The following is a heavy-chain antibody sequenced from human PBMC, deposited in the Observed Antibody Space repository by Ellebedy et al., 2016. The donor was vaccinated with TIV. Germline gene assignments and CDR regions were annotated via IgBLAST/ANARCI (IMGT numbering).Heavy chain of an antibody. CDR3: ARDSIDYGDYLDY. Sequence: GESLKISCAASGFTFSSYSMNWVRQAPGKGLEWVSYISSSSSTIYYADSVKGRFTISRDNAKNSLYLQMNSLRAEDTAVYYCARDSIDYGDYLDYWGQGTLVTVSS. CDR1: GFTFSSYS. D-gene: IGHD3-16*01. J-gene: IGHJ4*02. CDR2: ISSSSSTI. V-gene: IGHV3-48*04.